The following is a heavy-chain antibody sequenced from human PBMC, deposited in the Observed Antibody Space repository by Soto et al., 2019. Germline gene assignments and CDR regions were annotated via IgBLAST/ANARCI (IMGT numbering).Heavy chain of an antibody. CDR3: ARNMPARGSFYSDS. CDR2: INHSGST. Sequence: PSETLSLTCAVYGGSFSGYYWSWIRQPPGEGLEWIGEINHSGSTNYNPSLKSRVTISVDTSKNQFSLKLTSVTAADTAVYYCARNMPARGSFYSDSWGQGTLVTVSS. CDR1: GGSFSGYY. V-gene: IGHV4-34*01. J-gene: IGHJ4*02. D-gene: IGHD3-16*02.